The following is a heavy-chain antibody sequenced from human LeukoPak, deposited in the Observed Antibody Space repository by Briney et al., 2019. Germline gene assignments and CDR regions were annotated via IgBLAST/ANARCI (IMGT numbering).Heavy chain of an antibody. V-gene: IGHV4-31*03. J-gene: IGHJ6*03. Sequence: SETLSLTCTVSGGSISSGGYYWSWIRQHPGKGLEWIGYIYYSGSTYYNPSLKSRVTISVDTSKNQFSLKLSSVTAADTAVYYCARQKYYGDFWSGYSPDYMDVWGKGTAVTVSS. D-gene: IGHD3-3*01. CDR1: GGSISSGGYY. CDR3: ARQKYYGDFWSGYSPDYMDV. CDR2: IYYSGST.